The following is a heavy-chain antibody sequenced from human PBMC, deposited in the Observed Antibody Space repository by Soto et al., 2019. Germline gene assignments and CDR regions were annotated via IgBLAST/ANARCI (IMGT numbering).Heavy chain of an antibody. CDR3: ARDNGYDAATLDY. V-gene: IGHV3-21*02. CDR2: ISSSSSNI. CDR1: GFTFSTCS. J-gene: IGHJ4*02. D-gene: IGHD5-12*01. Sequence: EVQLVESGGGLVKPGGSLRLSCAASGFTFSTCSMNWVRQAPWKGLEWVSSISSSSSNIYYADSVKGRFTISRDNAKNSLYLQMNSLRADDTAVYYCARDNGYDAATLDYWGQGTLVTVSS.